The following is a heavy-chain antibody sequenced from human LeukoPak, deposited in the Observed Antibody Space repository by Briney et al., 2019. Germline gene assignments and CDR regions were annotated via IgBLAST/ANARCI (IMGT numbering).Heavy chain of an antibody. D-gene: IGHD1-20*01. CDR3: ARVSAITGATDALDF. V-gene: IGHV3-72*01. CDR2: IRKKPNSYTT. Sequence: GGSLRLSCAASGFTFSDHFMDWIRQAPGKGLEWVGRIRKKPNSYTTEYAASVKGRFTISRDDSKNSLYLQMNSLEAEDTGVYYCARVSAITGATDALDFWGQGAMVTVSS. CDR1: GFTFSDHF. J-gene: IGHJ3*01.